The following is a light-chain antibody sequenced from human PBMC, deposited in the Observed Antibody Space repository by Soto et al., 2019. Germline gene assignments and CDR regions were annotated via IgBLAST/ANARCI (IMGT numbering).Light chain of an antibody. CDR2: GAS. CDR1: QSVDNSN. J-gene: IGKJ5*01. CDR3: QQYHWAPDT. V-gene: IGKV3-20*01. Sequence: EIVLTQSPGTLSLSPGERATLSCRASQSVDNSNLAWYQQKLGRAPRLLISGASTRATGIPDRFSGSGSGTDFTLTVSRLEPEDFAVYYCQQYHWAPDTFGQGTRLEIK.